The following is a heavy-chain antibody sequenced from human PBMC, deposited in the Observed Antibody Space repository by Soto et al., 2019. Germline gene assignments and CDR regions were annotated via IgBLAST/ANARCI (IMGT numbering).Heavy chain of an antibody. CDR1: GFTFSSYA. CDR3: AGITIIVVVTAFDY. Sequence: GGSLRLSCAASGFTFSSYAMHWVRQAPGKGLEWVAVISYDGSNKYYADSVKGRFTISRDNSKNTLYLQMNSLRAEDMVVYYCAGITIIVVVTAFDYWGQGTLVTVSS. D-gene: IGHD3-22*01. V-gene: IGHV3-30-3*01. J-gene: IGHJ4*02. CDR2: ISYDGSNK.